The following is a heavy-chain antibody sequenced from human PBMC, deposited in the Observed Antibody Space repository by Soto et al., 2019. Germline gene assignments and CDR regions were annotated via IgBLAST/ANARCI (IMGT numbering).Heavy chain of an antibody. D-gene: IGHD3-3*01. Sequence: SETLSLTCTVSGGSISSYYWSWIRQPPGKGLEWIGYIYYSGSTNYNPSLKSRVTISVDTSKNQFSLKLSSVTAADTAVYYCARDSLSNDFWSGYYDNGWFDPWGQGTLVTVSS. CDR2: IYYSGST. CDR3: ARDSLSNDFWSGYYDNGWFDP. J-gene: IGHJ5*02. V-gene: IGHV4-59*01. CDR1: GGSISSYY.